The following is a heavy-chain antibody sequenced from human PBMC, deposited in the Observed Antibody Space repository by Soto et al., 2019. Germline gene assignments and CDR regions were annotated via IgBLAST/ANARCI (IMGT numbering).Heavy chain of an antibody. V-gene: IGHV1-8*01. J-gene: IGHJ6*03. Sequence: QVQLVQSGAEVKKPGASVKVSCKASGYTFTSYDINWVRQATGQGLEWMGWMNPNSCNTGYAQKFQGRGTITMNTSISTAYIELSSRRSEDTAVYYCARSTLDDNISGDYYSPYDYYCMDVWGKGTTVTVSS. CDR1: GYTFTSYD. CDR3: ARSTLDDNISGDYYSPYDYYCMDV. CDR2: MNPNSCNT. D-gene: IGHD2-21*01.